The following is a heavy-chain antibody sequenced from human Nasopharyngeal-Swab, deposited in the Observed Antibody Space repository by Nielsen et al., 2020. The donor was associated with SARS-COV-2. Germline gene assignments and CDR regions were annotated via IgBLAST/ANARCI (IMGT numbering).Heavy chain of an antibody. V-gene: IGHV4-34*01. D-gene: IGHD2-15*01. CDR3: ATCGGSCYSDAFDI. J-gene: IGHJ3*02. Sequence: SQTLSLTCAVYVGSFSGYYWCWIRQPPGKGLEWIGEINHSGSTNYNPSLKSRVTISVDTSKNQFSLKLSSVTAADTAVYYCATCGGSCYSDAFDIWGQGTMVTVSS. CDR1: VGSFSGYY. CDR2: INHSGST.